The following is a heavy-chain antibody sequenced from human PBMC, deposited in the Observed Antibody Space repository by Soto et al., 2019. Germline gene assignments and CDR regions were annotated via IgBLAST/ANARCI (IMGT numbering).Heavy chain of an antibody. Sequence: EVQLVESGGGLVQPGRSLRLSCAASGFTFDDYAMHWVRQVPGKGREWVSGIGWNSGSVGYAASVKGRFTISRDNAKNSLYLQMNSLRAEDTALYYCAKDRLGYCSSTSCYPAPYFDYWGQGTLVTVSS. V-gene: IGHV3-9*01. CDR2: IGWNSGSV. J-gene: IGHJ4*02. CDR1: GFTFDDYA. D-gene: IGHD2-2*01. CDR3: AKDRLGYCSSTSCYPAPYFDY.